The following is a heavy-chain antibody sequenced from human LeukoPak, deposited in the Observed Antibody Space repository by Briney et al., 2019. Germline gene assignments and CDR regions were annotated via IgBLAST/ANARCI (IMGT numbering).Heavy chain of an antibody. CDR3: AREDSSGWYAAFDY. D-gene: IGHD6-19*01. V-gene: IGHV3-21*01. J-gene: IGHJ4*02. CDR2: ISSSSSYI. Sequence: GGSLRLSCAASGFTFSSYAMSWVRQAPGKGLEWVSSISSSSSYIYYADSVNGRFSISRDYAKNSLYLQTNSLRAEDTAVYYCAREDSSGWYAAFDYCGPGTLVTVSS. CDR1: GFTFSSYA.